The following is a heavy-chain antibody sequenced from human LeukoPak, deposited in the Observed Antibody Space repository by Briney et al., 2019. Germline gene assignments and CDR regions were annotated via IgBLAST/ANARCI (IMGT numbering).Heavy chain of an antibody. J-gene: IGHJ4*02. CDR2: IYYSGST. V-gene: IGHV4-59*08. CDR1: GGSISSYY. D-gene: IGHD6-13*01. Sequence: SETLSLTCTVSGGSISSYYWSWIRQPPGKGLEWIGYIYYSGSTNYNPSLKSRVTISVDTSKNQFSLKLSSVTAADTAVYYCARPFSKTAAATSAYWGQRTLVTVAS. CDR3: ARPFSKTAAATSAY.